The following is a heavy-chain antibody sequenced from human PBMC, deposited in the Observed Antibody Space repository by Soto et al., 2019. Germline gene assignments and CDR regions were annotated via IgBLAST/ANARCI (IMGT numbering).Heavy chain of an antibody. CDR3: ARSAIAVFGVVSLPPHYDSEMDV. V-gene: IGHV1-69*01. CDR2: IIPKFGTG. CDR1: GGTFNRYA. D-gene: IGHD3-3*01. J-gene: IGHJ6*02. Sequence: QVQLVQSGAEVQKPGSSVKVSCKASGGTFNRYAIRWVRQAPGQGLERRGGIIPKFGTGNDEQTFQGRDTITADESTGTAYMELSSLRTADTGVYHCARSAIAVFGVVSLPPHYDSEMDVWAQGTTVTVSS.